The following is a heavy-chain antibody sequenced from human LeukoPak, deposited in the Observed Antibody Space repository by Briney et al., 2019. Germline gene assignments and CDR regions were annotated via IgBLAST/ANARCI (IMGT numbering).Heavy chain of an antibody. CDR1: GYTFTSYD. J-gene: IGHJ4*02. V-gene: IGHV1-2*02. Sequence: VASVKVSCKASGYTFTSYDINWVRQATGQGLEWMGWINPNSGDTNSAQKFQGRVTMTRDTSISTAYMELSRLTSDDTAVYYCARAGPFYSGNYLGFWGQGTLVTVSS. CDR3: ARAGPFYSGNYLGF. CDR2: INPNSGDT. D-gene: IGHD1-26*01.